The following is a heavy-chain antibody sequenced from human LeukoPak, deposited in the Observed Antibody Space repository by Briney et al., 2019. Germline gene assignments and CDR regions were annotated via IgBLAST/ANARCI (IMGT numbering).Heavy chain of an antibody. Sequence: PSETLSLTCTVSGGSISSGSYYWSWIRQPAGKGLEWIGRVYTSGSTNYNPSLRSRVTISVDSSKNQFSLKLNSVTAADTAVYYCARAPRAYNIRFDYWGQGTLVTVSS. CDR2: VYTSGST. V-gene: IGHV4-61*02. CDR1: GGSISSGSYY. CDR3: ARAPRAYNIRFDY. D-gene: IGHD1-14*01. J-gene: IGHJ4*02.